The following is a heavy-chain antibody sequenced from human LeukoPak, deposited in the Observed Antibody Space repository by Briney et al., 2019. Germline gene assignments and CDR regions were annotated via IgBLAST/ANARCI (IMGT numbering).Heavy chain of an antibody. Sequence: GGSLRLSCAASGFTFSSYVMYWVRQAPGKGLEWVAVISYDGRNKYYADSVKGRFTISRDNSKNTLFLQMNSLRVDDTAVYYCARDYRPHYYDSSPYAAKNWGQGTLVTVSS. J-gene: IGHJ4*02. D-gene: IGHD3-22*01. CDR3: ARDYRPHYYDSSPYAAKN. V-gene: IGHV3-30*03. CDR2: ISYDGRNK. CDR1: GFTFSSYV.